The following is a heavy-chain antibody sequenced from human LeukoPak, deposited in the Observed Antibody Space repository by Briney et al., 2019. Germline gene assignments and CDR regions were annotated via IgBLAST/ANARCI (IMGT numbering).Heavy chain of an antibody. J-gene: IGHJ1*01. D-gene: IGHD6-13*01. CDR2: ISGSGGST. CDR1: GFTFSSYA. V-gene: IGHV3-23*01. Sequence: GGSLRLSCAASGFTFSSYAMSWVRQAPGKGLEWVLAISGSGGSTYYADSVKGRFTISRDNSKNTLYLQMNSLRAEDTAVYYCAKDQMSSSWYKYFQHWGQGTLVTVSS. CDR3: AKDQMSSSWYKYFQH.